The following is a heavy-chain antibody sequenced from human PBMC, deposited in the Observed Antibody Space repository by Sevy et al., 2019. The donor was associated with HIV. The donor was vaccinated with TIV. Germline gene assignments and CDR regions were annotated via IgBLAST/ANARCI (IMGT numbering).Heavy chain of an antibody. J-gene: IGHJ4*02. CDR2: INPTSSST. CDR1: GYNFNNYY. D-gene: IGHD1-26*01. CDR3: ARGDGTGRCFDS. V-gene: IGHV1-46*02. Sequence: ASVKVSCKASGYNFNNYYIHWVRQDPGQGLQWMGVINPTSSSTYYPPKFLGRVTMTRDTSTSTVSLDLSSLRSEDTAVYYCARGDGTGRCFDSWGQGTLVTVSS.